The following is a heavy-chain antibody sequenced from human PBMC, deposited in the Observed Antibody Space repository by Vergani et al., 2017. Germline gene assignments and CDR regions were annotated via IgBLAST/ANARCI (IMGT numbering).Heavy chain of an antibody. CDR3: ALAESSTSCINSVCITPETGSWFDP. J-gene: IGHJ5*02. CDR1: GYTFTYRY. CDR2: ITPFNGNN. Sequence: QMQLVQSGAEVKKTGSSVKVSCKASGYTFTYRYLHWVRQAPGPPLEWMGWITPFNGNNNYAQKFQDRVTITRDRSMSTAYMELSSLRSEDTAMYYCALAESSTSCINSVCITPETGSWFDPWGQGTLVTVSS. D-gene: IGHD2-2*01. V-gene: IGHV1-45*02.